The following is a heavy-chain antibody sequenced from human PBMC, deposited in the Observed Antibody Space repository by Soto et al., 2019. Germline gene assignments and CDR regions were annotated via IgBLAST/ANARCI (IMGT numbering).Heavy chain of an antibody. CDR3: VRGPSDHKLRLVEWPYGDY. CDR2: IYSGHTT. Sequence: LRLSCVASGFIVSSNQMSWVRQAPGKGLEWVSVIYSGHTTYYADSVEGRFTISRDDSKNTLYLQMNSLRVEDTAVYYCVRGPSDHKLRLVEWPYGDYWGQGALVTVSS. J-gene: IGHJ4*02. V-gene: IGHV3-53*01. CDR1: GFIVSSNQ. D-gene: IGHD3-3*01.